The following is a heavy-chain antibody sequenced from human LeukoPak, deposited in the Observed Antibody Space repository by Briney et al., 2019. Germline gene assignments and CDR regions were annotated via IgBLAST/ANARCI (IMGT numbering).Heavy chain of an antibody. D-gene: IGHD3-10*01. CDR3: ARELVYGSGSYYPGF. CDR2: INPGNGDT. Sequence: ASVKVSCKASGYTSTTYAMHWVRQAPGQRLEWMGWINPGNGDTKYSQKFQGRVTISRDTSASTAYMELSSLRSEDTAVYYCARELVYGSGSYYPGFWGQGTLVTVSS. J-gene: IGHJ4*02. V-gene: IGHV1-3*01. CDR1: GYTSTTYA.